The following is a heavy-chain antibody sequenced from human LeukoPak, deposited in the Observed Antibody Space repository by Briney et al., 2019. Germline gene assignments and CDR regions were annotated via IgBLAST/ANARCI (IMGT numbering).Heavy chain of an antibody. CDR2: IYPSDSDI. Sequence: GESLKISCKGSGYSFTNYWIGWVRQMPGKGLEWMGIIYPSDSDIRYSPSFQGQVTISADKSNSTAYLQWRSLRSSDTAIYYCARSVPPWLGDHWGQGTLVTVSS. J-gene: IGHJ5*02. D-gene: IGHD5-18*01. CDR1: GYSFTNYW. V-gene: IGHV5-51*01. CDR3: ARSVPPWLGDH.